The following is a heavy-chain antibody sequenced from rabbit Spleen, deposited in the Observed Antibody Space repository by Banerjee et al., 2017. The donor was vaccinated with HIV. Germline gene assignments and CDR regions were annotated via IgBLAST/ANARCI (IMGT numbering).Heavy chain of an antibody. J-gene: IGHJ6*01. CDR3: ARDSGSSFSSYGMDL. CDR2: TNSRRGES. Sequence: QSLEESGGGLVQPEGSLTLTCKASGFSFSYTYVMCWVRRAPGKGLEWIACTNSRRGESVYANWAKGRFTASKTSSTTVTLEMTSLTAADTATYFCARDSGSSFSSYGMDLWGPGTLVTVS. D-gene: IGHD8-1*01. CDR1: GFSFSYTYV. V-gene: IGHV1S40*01.